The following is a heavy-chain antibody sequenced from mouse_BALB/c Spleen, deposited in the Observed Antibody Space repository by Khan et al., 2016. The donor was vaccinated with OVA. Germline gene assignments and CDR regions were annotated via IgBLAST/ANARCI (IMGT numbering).Heavy chain of an antibody. Sequence: VQLQQSGTVLARPGASVKMSCKASGNTFTSYWIHWVKQRPGQGLEWIGAIYPGNSDTNYNQKFKGKAKLTAVTSTSTAYMELSSLTNEDSAVYYCTYDGDYVGGLAYWGQGTLVTVSA. D-gene: IGHD2-3*01. CDR2: IYPGNSDT. J-gene: IGHJ3*01. V-gene: IGHV1-5*01. CDR1: GNTFTSYW. CDR3: TYDGDYVGGLAY.